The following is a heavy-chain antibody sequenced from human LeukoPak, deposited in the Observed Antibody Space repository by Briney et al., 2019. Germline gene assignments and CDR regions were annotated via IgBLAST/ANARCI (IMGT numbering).Heavy chain of an antibody. CDR2: ISWNSGSI. Sequence: GRSLRLSCAASGFTFDDYAMHWVRQAPGKGLEWVSGISWNSGSIGYADSVKGRFTISRDNAKNSLYLQMNSLRAEDTALYYCAKDKSSGWISYFDYWGQGTLVTVSS. V-gene: IGHV3-9*01. J-gene: IGHJ4*02. CDR3: AKDKSSGWISYFDY. D-gene: IGHD6-19*01. CDR1: GFTFDDYA.